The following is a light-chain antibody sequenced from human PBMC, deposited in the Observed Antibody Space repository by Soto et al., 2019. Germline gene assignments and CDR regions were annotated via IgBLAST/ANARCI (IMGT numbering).Light chain of an antibody. Sequence: DIQMTQSPSSLSASVGDRVTITCQASQAISTYLNWYQQKPGKAPKLLIYDAYDLAPGVPSRFSGSGSGTDFTFTISSLQPEDIATFYCQQYDDLPTWTFGQGTKVDIK. CDR3: QQYDDLPTWT. J-gene: IGKJ1*01. CDR2: DAY. V-gene: IGKV1-33*01. CDR1: QAISTY.